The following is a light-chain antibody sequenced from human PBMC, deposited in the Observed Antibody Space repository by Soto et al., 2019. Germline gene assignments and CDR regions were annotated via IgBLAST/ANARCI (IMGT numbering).Light chain of an antibody. CDR2: KAS. CDR3: QQYGSYST. Sequence: EIQMTQSPSTLSASVGDRVTITCRASQSISTWLAWYQQKPGKAPKLLIYKASSLDSGVPSRFSGSGSGTEFTLTIGRLQPDDFATYYCQQYGSYSTFGQGTKVEIE. V-gene: IGKV1-5*03. J-gene: IGKJ1*01. CDR1: QSISTW.